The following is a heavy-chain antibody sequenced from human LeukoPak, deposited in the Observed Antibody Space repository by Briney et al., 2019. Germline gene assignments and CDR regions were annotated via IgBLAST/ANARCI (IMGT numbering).Heavy chain of an antibody. CDR1: GFTFSNYA. D-gene: IGHD3-22*01. Sequence: GGSLRLSCAASGFTFSNYAMSWVRQAPGKGLEWVSAIGVNTYYTDSVKGRFTISRDNAKNSLYLQMNSLRAEDTAVYYCATHSSGYYDFDYWGQGTLVTVSS. CDR3: ATHSSGYYDFDY. CDR2: IGVNT. V-gene: IGHV3-23*01. J-gene: IGHJ4*02.